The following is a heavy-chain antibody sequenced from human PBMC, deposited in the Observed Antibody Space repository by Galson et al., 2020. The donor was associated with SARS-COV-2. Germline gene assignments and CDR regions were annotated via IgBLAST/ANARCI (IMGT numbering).Heavy chain of an antibody. CDR1: GFSFGTYA. V-gene: IGHV3-30-3*01. J-gene: IGHJ4*02. Sequence: GESLKISCAASGFSFGTYAMEWVRQAPGKGLEWVAIISYDGSNENYADSVKGRFTISRDNSKNTLYLQMNSLRAEDTVVYYCAREPRDIAVAGPLGHCGQGTLVTVSS. CDR3: AREPRDIAVAGPLGH. D-gene: IGHD6-13*01. CDR2: ISYDGSNE.